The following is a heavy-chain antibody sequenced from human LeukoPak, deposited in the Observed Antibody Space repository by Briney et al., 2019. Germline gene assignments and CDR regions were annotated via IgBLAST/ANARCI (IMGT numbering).Heavy chain of an antibody. V-gene: IGHV4-4*02. J-gene: IGHJ4*02. D-gene: IGHD6-13*01. CDR2: IYHSGST. Sequence: PSETLSLTCAVSGGSISSSNWWSWVRPPPGKGLEWIGEIYHSGSTNYNPSLKSRVTISVDKSKNQFSLKLSSVTAADTAVYYCARAAAAGTWTGFDYWGQGTLVTVSS. CDR1: GGSISSSNW. CDR3: ARAAAAGTWTGFDY.